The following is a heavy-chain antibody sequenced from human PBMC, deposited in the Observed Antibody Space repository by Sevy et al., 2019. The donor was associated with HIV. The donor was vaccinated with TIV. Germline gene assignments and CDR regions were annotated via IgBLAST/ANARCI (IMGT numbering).Heavy chain of an antibody. D-gene: IGHD1-26*01. CDR1: GFTFSSYA. Sequence: GGSLRLSCAASGFTFSSYAMHWVRQAPGKGLEYVSAISSNGGSTYYADSVKGGFTISRDNSKNTLYLQMGSLRAEDMAEYYCGRGRSKWELPWFDPWGQGTLVTVSS. J-gene: IGHJ5*02. CDR3: GRGRSKWELPWFDP. V-gene: IGHV3-64*02. CDR2: ISSNGGST.